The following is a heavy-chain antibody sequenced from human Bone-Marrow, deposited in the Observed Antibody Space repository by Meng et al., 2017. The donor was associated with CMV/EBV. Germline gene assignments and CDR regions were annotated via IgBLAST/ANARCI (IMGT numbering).Heavy chain of an antibody. Sequence: GESLKISCAASGFTFSSYSMNWVRQAPGKGLEWVSSISSSSSYIYYADSVKGQFTISRENAKNSLYLQMNSLRAEDTAVYYCARVGDLYQPRDYYYGMDVWGQGTTVTVSS. CDR2: ISSSSSYI. J-gene: IGHJ6*02. V-gene: IGHV3-21*01. D-gene: IGHD2-2*01. CDR1: GFTFSSYS. CDR3: ARVGDLYQPRDYYYGMDV.